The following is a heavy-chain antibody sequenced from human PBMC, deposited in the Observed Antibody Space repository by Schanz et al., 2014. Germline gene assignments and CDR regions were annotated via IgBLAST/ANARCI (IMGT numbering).Heavy chain of an antibody. CDR1: GGSIRSGTYY. D-gene: IGHD1-1*01. CDR2: VFPNGIT. CDR3: ARDTTWRLDL. V-gene: IGHV4-61*02. Sequence: QVQLQESGPGLVKPSQTLSLTCTVSGGSIRSGTYYWSWIRQPAGKALEWVGRVFPNGITNYNPALKTRATISLDPSKNKFSLTLTALTAADTAVYYCARDTTWRLDLWGRGTLVTVSS. J-gene: IGHJ2*01.